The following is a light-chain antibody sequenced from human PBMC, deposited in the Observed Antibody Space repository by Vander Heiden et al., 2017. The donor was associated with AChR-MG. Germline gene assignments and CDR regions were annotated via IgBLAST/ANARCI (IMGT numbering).Light chain of an antibody. CDR2: GAS. J-gene: IGKJ1*01. Sequence: EIVMTQSPATLSVSPAERATLSCRASQSVSSNLAWYQQKPGQAPRLLIDGASTRATGIPARFSGSGSGTEFTLTISSLQSEDFAVYYCQQYNNWPVTFGQGTKVEIK. V-gene: IGKV3-15*01. CDR3: QQYNNWPVT. CDR1: QSVSSN.